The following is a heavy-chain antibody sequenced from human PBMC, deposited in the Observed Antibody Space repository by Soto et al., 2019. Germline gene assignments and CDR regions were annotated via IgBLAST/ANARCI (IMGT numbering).Heavy chain of an antibody. CDR2: IRSRPHYYAT. CDR3: ARLHDSTGS. CDR1: GLTFNDSA. V-gene: IGHV3-73*01. J-gene: IGHJ4*02. D-gene: IGHD3-22*01. Sequence: PVGSLRLSCAASGLTFNDSAIHWVRQASGKGLEWVGRIRSRPHYYATAFAASVKGRFSISRDDSESMAYLQMDSLKTEDTAVYYCARLHDSTGSWGQGTLVTVSS.